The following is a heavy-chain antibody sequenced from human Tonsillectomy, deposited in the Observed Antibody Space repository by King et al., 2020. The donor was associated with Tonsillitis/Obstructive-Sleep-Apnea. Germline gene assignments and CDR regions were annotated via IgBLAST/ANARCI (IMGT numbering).Heavy chain of an antibody. D-gene: IGHD2-8*01. J-gene: IGHJ4*02. CDR3: ARGGRVLMVCAKRRHLDY. V-gene: IGHV1-2*02. Sequence: VQLVESGAEVKKPGASVKVSCKASGYTFTGYYMHWVRQAPGQGLEWMGWINPNSGGTNYAQKFQGRVTMTRDTSISTAYMELSRLRSDETAVYYCARGGRVLMVCAKRRHLDYWGQGTLVTVSS. CDR2: INPNSGGT. CDR1: GYTFTGYY.